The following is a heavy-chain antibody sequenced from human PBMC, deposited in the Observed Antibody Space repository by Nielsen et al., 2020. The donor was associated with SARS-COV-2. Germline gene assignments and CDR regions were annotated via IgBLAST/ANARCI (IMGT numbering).Heavy chain of an antibody. CDR1: GYSISSSYY. J-gene: IGHJ6*02. V-gene: IGHV4-38-2*02. D-gene: IGHD4-17*01. CDR2: IYYSGST. CDR3: ARSIVDYGDWGNYFFGMDV. Sequence: SETLSLTCTVSGYSISSSYYWGWIRQPPGKGLEWIGSIYYSGSTYYNPSLKSRVTISVDTSKNQFSLKLSSVTAADTAVYYCARSIVDYGDWGNYFFGMDVWGQGTTVTVSS.